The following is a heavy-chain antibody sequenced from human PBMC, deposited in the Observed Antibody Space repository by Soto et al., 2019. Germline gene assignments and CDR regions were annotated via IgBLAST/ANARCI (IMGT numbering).Heavy chain of an antibody. CDR3: ARNCSGGSCYYFDY. V-gene: IGHV1-18*01. D-gene: IGHD2-15*01. CDR2: ISAYNGNT. CDR1: GYRYTSYG. J-gene: IGHJ4*02. Sequence: SVKVSCEASGYRYTSYGISWVRQAPGQGLEWMGWISAYNGNTNYAQKLQGRVTMTTDTSTSTAYMELRSLRSDDTAVYYCARNCSGGSCYYFDYWGQGTLVTVSS.